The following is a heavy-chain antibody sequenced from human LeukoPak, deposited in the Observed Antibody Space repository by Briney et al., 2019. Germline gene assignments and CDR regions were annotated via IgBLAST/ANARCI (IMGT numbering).Heavy chain of an antibody. V-gene: IGHV1-8*01. Sequence: ASVKVSCKASGYTFTSYDINWVRQATGQGLEWMGWMNPNSGNTGYAQKFQGRVTMTRNTFISTAYMELSSLRSEDTAVYYCARGGDIVLMVYADYYGMDVWGQGTTVTVSS. D-gene: IGHD2-8*01. CDR1: GYTFTSYD. CDR3: ARGGDIVLMVYADYYGMDV. J-gene: IGHJ6*02. CDR2: MNPNSGNT.